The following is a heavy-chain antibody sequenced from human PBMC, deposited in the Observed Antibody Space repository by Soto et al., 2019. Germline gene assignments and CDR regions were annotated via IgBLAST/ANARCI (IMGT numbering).Heavy chain of an antibody. CDR1: GFIFSGFD. CDR2: IWYDGSNK. CDR3: ARGGEYNWKYAFDI. D-gene: IGHD1-7*01. J-gene: IGHJ3*02. V-gene: IGHV3-33*01. Sequence: QEHLVESGGGVVQPGRSLRLSCVASGFIFSGFDMHCVRQAPGKGLEWVSHIWYDGSNKYYADSVKGRFTSSRDNSKNTLYLQMNSLRAEDTAVYFCARGGEYNWKYAFDIWGQGTMVAVSS.